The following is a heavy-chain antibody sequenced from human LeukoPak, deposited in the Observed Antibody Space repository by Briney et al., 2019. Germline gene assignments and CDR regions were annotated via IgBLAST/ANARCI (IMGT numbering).Heavy chain of an antibody. CDR2: ISSSSSYI. CDR1: GFTFSSYS. V-gene: IGHV3-21*01. Sequence: GGSLRLSCAASGFTFSSYSMNWVRQAPGKGLEWVSSISSSSSYIYYADSVKGRFTISRDNAKNSLYLQMNSLRAEDTAVYYCAREPVAGIYKNSAHFDYWGQGTLVTVSS. J-gene: IGHJ4*02. CDR3: AREPVAGIYKNSAHFDY. D-gene: IGHD6-19*01.